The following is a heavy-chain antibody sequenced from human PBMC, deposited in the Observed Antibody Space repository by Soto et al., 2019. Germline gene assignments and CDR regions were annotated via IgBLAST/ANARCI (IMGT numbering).Heavy chain of an antibody. CDR1: GYTLTELS. CDR3: ATVKQQPIYYYYGMDV. J-gene: IGHJ6*02. D-gene: IGHD6-13*01. Sequence: ASVKVSCKVSGYTLTELSMHWVRQAPGKGLEWMGGFDPEDGETIYAQKFQGRVTMTEDTSTDTAYMELSSLRSEDTAVYYCATVKQQPIYYYYGMDVWGQGTTVTVSS. V-gene: IGHV1-24*01. CDR2: FDPEDGET.